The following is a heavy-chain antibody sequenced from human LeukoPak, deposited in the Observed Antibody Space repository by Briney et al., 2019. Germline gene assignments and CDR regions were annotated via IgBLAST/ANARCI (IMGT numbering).Heavy chain of an antibody. CDR3: ARGNRPPDY. Sequence: GRSLRLSCAASGFTFSDYYMSWIRQAPGKGLEWVSYISGSSKYINYADSVKGRFTISRDNAKNSLYLQMNSLRAEDTAVYYCARGNRPPDYWGQGTLVTVSS. J-gene: IGHJ4*02. CDR2: ISGSSKYI. V-gene: IGHV3-11*06. CDR1: GFTFSDYY.